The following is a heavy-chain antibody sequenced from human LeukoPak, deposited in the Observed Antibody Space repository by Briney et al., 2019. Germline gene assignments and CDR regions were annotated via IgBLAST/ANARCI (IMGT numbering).Heavy chain of an antibody. Sequence: PSETLSLTCTVSGGSISSGSYYWSWIRQPAGKGLEWIGRIYTSGSTNYNPSLKSRVTISVDTSKNQFSLKLSSVTAADTAVYYCARGFPSVTSFVGYWGQGTLVTVSS. CDR3: ARGFPSVTSFVGY. CDR2: IYTSGST. V-gene: IGHV4-61*02. J-gene: IGHJ4*02. D-gene: IGHD4-23*01. CDR1: GGSISSGSYY.